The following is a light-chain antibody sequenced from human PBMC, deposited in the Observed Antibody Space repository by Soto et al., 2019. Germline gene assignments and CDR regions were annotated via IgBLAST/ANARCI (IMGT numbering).Light chain of an antibody. Sequence: DIQLTQSPSFLSASVGDRVTITCRASQDISTHLAWYQQKPGRAPKLLIFSASTLQSGVPSGFSGSGSGTEFNLTNSSLQPEDFATYYCQQVKHYPLTFGGGTKVEIK. CDR3: QQVKHYPLT. CDR1: QDISTH. V-gene: IGKV1-9*01. CDR2: SAS. J-gene: IGKJ4*01.